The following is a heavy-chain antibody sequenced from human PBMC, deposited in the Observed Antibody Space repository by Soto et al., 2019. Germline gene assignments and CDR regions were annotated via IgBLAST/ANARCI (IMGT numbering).Heavy chain of an antibody. J-gene: IGHJ4*02. CDR1: GGSISDYH. CDR3: ARVREQWLIRYYFDY. V-gene: IGHV4-59*01. Sequence: QVQLQESGPGLVKPSETLSLTCTVSGGSISDYHWSWIRQPPGKGLEWIGYVLYSGSTNYNPSLKSRVTISVDTSKNQFSLRLSSVTAADTAVYYCARVREQWLIRYYFDYWGQGTLVTVSS. CDR2: VLYSGST. D-gene: IGHD6-19*01.